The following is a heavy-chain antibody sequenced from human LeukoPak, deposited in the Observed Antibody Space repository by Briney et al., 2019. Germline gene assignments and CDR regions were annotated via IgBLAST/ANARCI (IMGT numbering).Heavy chain of an antibody. V-gene: IGHV1-2*02. CDR1: GYTLTRYY. CDR2: INPNIGGT. D-gene: IGHD2-21*02. CDR3: ARDGETYCGSDCYFAFDI. J-gene: IGHJ3*02. Sequence: ASVKVSCQASGYTLTRYYMHCVRQDPGQALEWLGWINPNIGGTNYAQKVRGRVTKTRDTSISTAYMELSRLRSDDTAVYYCARDGETYCGSDCYFAFDIWGQGTTVTVSS.